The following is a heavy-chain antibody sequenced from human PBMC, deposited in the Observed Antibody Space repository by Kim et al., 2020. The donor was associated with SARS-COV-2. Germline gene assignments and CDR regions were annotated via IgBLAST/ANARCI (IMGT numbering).Heavy chain of an antibody. J-gene: IGHJ4*02. Sequence: NYAQKFQGRGTMTREPSISTAYMELSRLRSDDTAVYYCARAAASSSSDYWGQGTLVTVSS. D-gene: IGHD6-6*01. CDR3: ARAAASSSSDY. V-gene: IGHV1-2*02.